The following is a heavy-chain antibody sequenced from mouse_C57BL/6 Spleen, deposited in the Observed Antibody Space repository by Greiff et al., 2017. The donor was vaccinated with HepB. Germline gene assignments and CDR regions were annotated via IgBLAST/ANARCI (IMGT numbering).Heavy chain of an antibody. CDR3: ARWGDLSFAY. CDR2: INPSTGGT. CDR1: GYSFTGYY. Sequence: EVKLQESGPELVKPGASVKISCKASGYSFTGYYMNWVKQSPEKSLEWIGEINPSTGGTTYNQKFKAKATLTVDKSSSTAYMQLKSLTSEDSAVYYCARWGDLSFAYWGQGTLVTVSA. D-gene: IGHD3-3*01. V-gene: IGHV1-42*01. J-gene: IGHJ3*01.